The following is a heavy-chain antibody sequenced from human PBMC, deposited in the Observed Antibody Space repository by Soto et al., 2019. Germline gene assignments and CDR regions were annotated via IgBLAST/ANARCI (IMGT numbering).Heavy chain of an antibody. J-gene: IGHJ4*02. Sequence: QVQLVQSGAEVKKPGSSVKVSCKASGGTFGSYAFSWVRQAPGQGLEWMGGIIPVSGAAHYAQKFQARVTITADESTSTAYMELSSLSSQDTAVYYCATALGCRSTSCTLDYWGQGTRVIVSS. D-gene: IGHD2-2*01. CDR3: ATALGCRSTSCTLDY. CDR1: GGTFGSYA. CDR2: IIPVSGAA. V-gene: IGHV1-69*01.